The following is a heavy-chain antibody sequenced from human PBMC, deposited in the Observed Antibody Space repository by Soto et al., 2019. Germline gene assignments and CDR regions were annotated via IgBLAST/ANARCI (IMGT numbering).Heavy chain of an antibody. CDR2: ISHDGINK. CDR1: GFTFSSYA. CDR3: GRCTSTSCHLGSDY. Sequence: QVLLVDSGGGVVQPGRSLRLSCAASGFTFSSYAMNWVRQAPGKGLEWVALISHDGINKYYADSVRGRFTISRDSSTNTVYLQMNSLGAADTSVYYCGRCTSTSCHLGSDYWGQGTLVTVSS. D-gene: IGHD2-2*01. V-gene: IGHV3-30-3*01. J-gene: IGHJ4*02.